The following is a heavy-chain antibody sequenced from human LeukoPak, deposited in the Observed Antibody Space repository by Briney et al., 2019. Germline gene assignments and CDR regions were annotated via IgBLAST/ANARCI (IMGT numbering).Heavy chain of an antibody. CDR3: ARSDFWGGYYTGDY. D-gene: IGHD3-3*01. CDR1: GGTFSSYA. V-gene: IGHV1-69*05. J-gene: IGHJ4*01. CDR2: IIPIFGTA. Sequence: SVKVSCKASGGTFSSYAISWVRQAPGQGLEWMGGIIPIFGTANYAQKFQGRVTITTDESTRTAYMELSSLKSEDTAVYYCARSDFWGGYYTGDYWGQGTLVTVSS.